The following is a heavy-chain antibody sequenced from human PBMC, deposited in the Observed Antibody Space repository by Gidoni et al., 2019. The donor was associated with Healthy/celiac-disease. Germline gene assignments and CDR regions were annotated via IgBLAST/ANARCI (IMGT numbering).Heavy chain of an antibody. D-gene: IGHD1-7*01. CDR3: ARLNWNYDVSFDY. J-gene: IGHJ4*02. Sequence: EVQLVESGGGLVQPGGSLRLSCAASGFTFSSYEMNWVRQAPGKGLEWVSYISSSGSTIYYADSVKGRFTISRDNAKNSLYLQMNSLRAEDTAVYYCARLNWNYDVSFDYWGQGTLVTVSS. CDR1: GFTFSSYE. CDR2: ISSSGSTI. V-gene: IGHV3-48*03.